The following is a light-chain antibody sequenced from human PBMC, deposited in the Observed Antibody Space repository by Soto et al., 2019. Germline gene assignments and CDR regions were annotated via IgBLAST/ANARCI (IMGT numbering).Light chain of an antibody. CDR3: QSYDSRLTAYV. Sequence: QSVLTQPPXVSGAPGQRVTISCTGSSSNIGAGYDVQWYQQLPGTSPKLLIYGDINRASGVPDRFSGSKSGTSASLAITGLQAEDEADYYCQSYDSRLTAYVFGTGTKVPVL. V-gene: IGLV1-40*01. J-gene: IGLJ1*01. CDR1: SSNIGAGYD. CDR2: GDI.